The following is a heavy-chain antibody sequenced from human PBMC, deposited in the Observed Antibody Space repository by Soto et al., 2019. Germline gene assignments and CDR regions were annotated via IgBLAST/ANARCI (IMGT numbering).Heavy chain of an antibody. Sequence: SETLSLTCAVYGGSFSGYYWSWIRQPPGKGLEWIGEINHSGSTNYNPSLKSRVTISVDTSKNQFSLKLSSVTAADTAVYYCAREVIVATSHFDYWGQGTLVTVSS. V-gene: IGHV4-34*01. CDR2: INHSGST. D-gene: IGHD5-12*01. CDR1: GGSFSGYY. CDR3: AREVIVATSHFDY. J-gene: IGHJ4*02.